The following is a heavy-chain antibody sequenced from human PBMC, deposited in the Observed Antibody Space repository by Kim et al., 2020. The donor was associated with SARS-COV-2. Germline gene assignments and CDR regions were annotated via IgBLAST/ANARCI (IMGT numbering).Heavy chain of an antibody. CDR3: TSRVAAAVHSDAFDI. J-gene: IGHJ3*02. Sequence: GGSLRLSCAASGFTFSNAWMSWVRQAPGKGLEWVGRIKSKTDGGTTDYAAPVKGRFTISRDDSKNTLYLQMNSLKTEDTAVYYCTSRVAAAVHSDAFDIWGQGTMVTVSS. CDR1: GFTFSNAW. V-gene: IGHV3-15*01. CDR2: IKSKTDGGTT. D-gene: IGHD6-13*01.